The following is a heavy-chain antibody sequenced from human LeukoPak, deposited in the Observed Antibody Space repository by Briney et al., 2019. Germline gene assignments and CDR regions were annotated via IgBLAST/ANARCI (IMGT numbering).Heavy chain of an antibody. CDR1: GFTFSTYA. D-gene: IGHD4-17*01. Sequence: GWALRLSCAASGFTFSTYAMSWVHQAPGHGLDWVSTISDGGSDTHYADYVKGRFTISRDNSKNTVYLQINSLRAEDTAVYYCAKALCGDYGRFDYWGQGALVTVSS. J-gene: IGHJ4*02. CDR2: ISDGGSDT. CDR3: AKALCGDYGRFDY. V-gene: IGHV3-23*01.